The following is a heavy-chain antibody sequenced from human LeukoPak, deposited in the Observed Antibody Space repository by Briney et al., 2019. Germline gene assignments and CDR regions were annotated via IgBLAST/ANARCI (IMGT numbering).Heavy chain of an antibody. CDR3: GRFGYVSAVET. Sequence: PGGSLRLSCGASGFAFSSYWMTWLRQAPGKGLEFVANIEPAGSATYYADSVKGRFTISRDNTKNLLYLQLNSLTAEDSAVYHCGRFGYVSAVETWGQGALVTVSS. CDR2: IEPAGSAT. V-gene: IGHV3-7*01. J-gene: IGHJ5*02. D-gene: IGHD2-15*01. CDR1: GFAFSSYW.